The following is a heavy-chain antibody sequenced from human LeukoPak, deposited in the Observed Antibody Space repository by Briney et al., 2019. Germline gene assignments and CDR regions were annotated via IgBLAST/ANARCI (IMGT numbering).Heavy chain of an antibody. V-gene: IGHV3-48*03. Sequence: GGSLRLSCAVSGFIFSSYDMNWVRQAPGKGLEWVSFISTRGNSIYYADSVKGRFTISRDNAKNSLYLQMNSLRAEDTALYYCARGTYYYDSSGFLDYWGQGTLVTVSS. D-gene: IGHD3-22*01. CDR2: ISTRGNSI. J-gene: IGHJ4*02. CDR1: GFIFSSYD. CDR3: ARGTYYYDSSGFLDY.